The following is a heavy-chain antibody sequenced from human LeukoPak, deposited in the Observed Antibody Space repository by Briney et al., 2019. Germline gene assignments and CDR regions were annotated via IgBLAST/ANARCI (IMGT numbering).Heavy chain of an antibody. CDR2: ISLSSGVI. J-gene: IGHJ4*02. D-gene: IGHD3-10*01. V-gene: IGHV3-48*01. CDR1: GFTFSSSG. CDR3: AREWSGFGELPDY. Sequence: PGGSLRLSCAASGFTFSSSGMTWVRQAPGKGLEWIAYISLSSGVIYYADSVKGRFSISRDNAKNSLYLQMNSLRAEDTATYYCAREWSGFGELPDYWGQGTLVTVSP.